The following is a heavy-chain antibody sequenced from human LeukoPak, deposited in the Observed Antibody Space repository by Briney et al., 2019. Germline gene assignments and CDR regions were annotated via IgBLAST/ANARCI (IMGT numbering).Heavy chain of an antibody. CDR2: INHSGST. J-gene: IGHJ4*02. CDR3: ARVSVLMVYATSYPITMVRGVFDY. CDR1: GGSFSGYY. D-gene: IGHD3-10*01. V-gene: IGHV4-34*01. Sequence: KPSETLSLTCAVYGGSFSGYYWSWIRQPPGKGLEWIGEINHSGSTNYNPSLKSRVTISVDTSKDQFSLKLSSVTAADTAVYYCARVSVLMVYATSYPITMVRGVFDYWGQGTLVTVSS.